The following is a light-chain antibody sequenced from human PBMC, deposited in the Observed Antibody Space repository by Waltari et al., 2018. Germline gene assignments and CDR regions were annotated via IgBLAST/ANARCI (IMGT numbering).Light chain of an antibody. Sequence: EIVLTQSPGTLSLSPGEIATLSCRASQTVRTTYLAWYQQKPGQAPTLVIHGASSRATGIPDRFSGSGSGTDFSLTISSLEPEDFAVYYCQQYDISPLTFGGGTKVEIK. CDR3: QQYDISPLT. J-gene: IGKJ4*01. CDR1: QTVRTTY. CDR2: GAS. V-gene: IGKV3-20*01.